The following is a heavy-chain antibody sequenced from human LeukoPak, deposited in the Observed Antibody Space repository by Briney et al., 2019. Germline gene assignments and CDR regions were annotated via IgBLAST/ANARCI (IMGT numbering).Heavy chain of an antibody. CDR2: ISAYNGNT. CDR3: ARVGGDITPWQYFQH. Sequence: ASVKVSCKASGYTFTSYGISWVRQAPGQGLEWMGWISAYNGNTNYAQKLQGRVTMTTDTSTSTAYMELRSLRSDDTAVYYCARVGGDITPWQYFQHWGQGTLVTVSS. V-gene: IGHV1-18*01. D-gene: IGHD3-22*01. CDR1: GYTFTSYG. J-gene: IGHJ1*01.